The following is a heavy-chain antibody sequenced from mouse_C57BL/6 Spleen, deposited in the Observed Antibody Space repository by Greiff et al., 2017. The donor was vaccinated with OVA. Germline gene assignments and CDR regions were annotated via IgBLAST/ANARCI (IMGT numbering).Heavy chain of an antibody. Sequence: QVQLQQPGAELVRPGPSVKLSCKASGYTFTSYWMHWVKQRPGQGLEWIGVIDPSDSYTNYNQKFKGKATLTVDTSSSTAYMQLSSLTSEDSAVYYCARSWDGGYFDNWGQGTTLTVSS. J-gene: IGHJ2*01. CDR2: IDPSDSYT. CDR3: ARSWDGGYFDN. V-gene: IGHV1-59*01. CDR1: GYTFTSYW. D-gene: IGHD4-1*01.